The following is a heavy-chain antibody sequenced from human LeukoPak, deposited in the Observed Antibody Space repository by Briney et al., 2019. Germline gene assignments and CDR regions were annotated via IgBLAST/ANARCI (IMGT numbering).Heavy chain of an antibody. CDR3: AKDGGSGATRPIDF. V-gene: IGHV3-43*01. J-gene: IGHJ4*02. Sequence: GGSLRLSCAASGFTFDDYTMHWVRQAAGKGLEWVSLISWDGVSTYYADSVKGRFTISRDNSKNSLYLQFNSLRTEDTAFYYCAKDGGSGATRPIDFWGQGTLVTVSS. CDR1: GFTFDDYT. CDR2: ISWDGVST. D-gene: IGHD1-26*01.